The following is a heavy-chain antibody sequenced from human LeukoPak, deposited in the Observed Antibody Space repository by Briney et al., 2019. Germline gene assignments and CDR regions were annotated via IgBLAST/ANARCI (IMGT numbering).Heavy chain of an antibody. D-gene: IGHD2-8*02. V-gene: IGHV1-2*02. CDR2: INPNTGAT. CDR1: GYIFTVYY. Sequence: ASVKVSCKASGYIFTVYYMHWARQAPGQGPEWMGWINPNTGATNYAQKFQGRVTMTWDTSISTASMELSRVRSDDTAVYYCARAPGPFDIWGQGTMVTVS. J-gene: IGHJ3*02. CDR3: ARAPGPFDI.